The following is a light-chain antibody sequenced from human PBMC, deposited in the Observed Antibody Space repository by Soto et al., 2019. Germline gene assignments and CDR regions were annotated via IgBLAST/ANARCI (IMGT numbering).Light chain of an antibody. J-gene: IGLJ2*01. CDR2: EVT. CDR3: SSHTSSASVV. CDR1: SSDIGAHDY. V-gene: IGLV2-14*01. Sequence: QSALTQPASVSGSPGQSITISCTGTSSDIGAHDYVSWYRQHPGKAPKLLIYEVTNRPSGVSPRFSGSKSANTASLTISGLQVEDVADYYCSSHTSSASVVFGGGTKLTVL.